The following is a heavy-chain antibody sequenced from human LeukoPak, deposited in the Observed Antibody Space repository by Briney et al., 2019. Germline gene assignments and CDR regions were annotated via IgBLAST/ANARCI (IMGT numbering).Heavy chain of an antibody. CDR3: AKEPYSGSQLLDY. J-gene: IGHJ4*02. CDR2: ISTSGGST. V-gene: IGHV3-23*01. D-gene: IGHD1-26*01. Sequence: PGGSLRLSCAASGFTFSSYWMSWVRQAPGKGLEWVSAISTSGGSTYYADSVKGRFTISRDNSKNTLYLQMNSLRAEDTAVYYCAKEPYSGSQLLDYWGQGTLVTVSS. CDR1: GFTFSSYW.